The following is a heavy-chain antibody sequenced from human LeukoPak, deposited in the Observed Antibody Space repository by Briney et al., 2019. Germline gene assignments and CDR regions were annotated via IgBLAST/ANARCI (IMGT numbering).Heavy chain of an antibody. CDR3: ARVTGQVPAAIFIDYYYMDV. Sequence: GASVKVSCKASGYTFTGYYMHWVRQAPGQGLEWMGWINPNSGGTNYAQKFQGRVTMTRDTSISTAYMELSRLRSDDTAVYYCARVTGQVPAAIFIDYYYMDVWGQGTLVTVSS. D-gene: IGHD2-2*01. J-gene: IGHJ6*03. CDR1: GYTFTGYY. CDR2: INPNSGGT. V-gene: IGHV1-2*02.